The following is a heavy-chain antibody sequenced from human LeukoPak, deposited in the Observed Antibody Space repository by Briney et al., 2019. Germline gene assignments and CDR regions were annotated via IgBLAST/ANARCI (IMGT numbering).Heavy chain of an antibody. D-gene: IGHD2-2*01. CDR3: AKYCSSTSCYGAFDI. CDR1: GFTFDDYG. J-gene: IGHJ3*02. Sequence: GGSLRLSCAASGFTFDDYGMSWVRQAPGKGLEWVSGINWNGGSTGYADAVKGRFTISRDNAKNSLYLQMNSLRAEDTAVYYCAKYCSSTSCYGAFDIWGQGTMVTVSS. CDR2: INWNGGST. V-gene: IGHV3-20*04.